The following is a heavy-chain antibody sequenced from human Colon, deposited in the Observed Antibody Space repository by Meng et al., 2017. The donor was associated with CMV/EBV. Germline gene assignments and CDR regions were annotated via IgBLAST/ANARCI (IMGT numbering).Heavy chain of an antibody. CDR3: ARDPSGIEDFDY. V-gene: IGHV1-18*01. J-gene: IGHJ4*02. Sequence: ASVKVSCKASDYTFTSYEITWVRQAPGQGLEWVGWINTYDGHTRYAQNIQGRVSMTADPSTSIVYMELRSLRSDDTAVYYCARDPSGIEDFDYWGQGTLVTVSS. CDR1: DYTFTSYE. CDR2: INTYDGHT. D-gene: IGHD6-13*01.